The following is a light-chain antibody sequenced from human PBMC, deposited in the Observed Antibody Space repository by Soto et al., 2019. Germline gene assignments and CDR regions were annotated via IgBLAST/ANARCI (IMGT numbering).Light chain of an antibody. V-gene: IGKV1-27*01. CDR3: QNYNTSSHFT. CDR2: GAS. CDR1: QGIGNY. J-gene: IGKJ3*01. Sequence: DIQMTQSPSSLSASVGDRITITCRASQGIGNYLAWYQQKPGNIPKLVIYGASTLQSGVPSRFSGSGSGTDFTLTISSLQPEDVATYYCQNYNTSSHFTFGPGTKVGFK.